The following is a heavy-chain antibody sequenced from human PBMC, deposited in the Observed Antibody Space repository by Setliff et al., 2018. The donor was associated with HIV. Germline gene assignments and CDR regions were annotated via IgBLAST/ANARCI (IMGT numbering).Heavy chain of an antibody. D-gene: IGHD1-26*01. J-gene: IGHJ4*02. Sequence: VSCKASGYTFSDYYFHWVRQAPGQGLEWMGRINPHSGGTNYAQKFQGRVTMTRDTSISTYYMELSSLTSDDTAVYYCARQATKSFFDYWGQGALVTVSS. CDR2: INPHSGGT. CDR1: GYTFSDYY. V-gene: IGHV1-2*06. CDR3: ARQATKSFFDY.